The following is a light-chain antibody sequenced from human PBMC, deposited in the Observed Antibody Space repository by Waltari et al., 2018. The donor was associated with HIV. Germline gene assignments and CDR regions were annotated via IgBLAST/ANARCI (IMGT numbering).Light chain of an antibody. V-gene: IGKV3-11*01. CDR3: QQRSNWPIT. CDR1: QSVSNY. CDR2: GAS. J-gene: IGKJ5*01. Sequence: EIVLTQSPANLSLSPGERATLSCRASQSVSNYLAWFQQKPGQVPRLLIYGASTRATGIPARFSGSGSGTDFTLTIGSLEPGDFAVYYCQQRSNWPITFGQGTRLEIK.